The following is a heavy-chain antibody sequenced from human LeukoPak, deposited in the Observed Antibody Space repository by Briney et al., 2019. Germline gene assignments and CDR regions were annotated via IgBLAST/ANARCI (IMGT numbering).Heavy chain of an antibody. CDR3: ARDRPGAARLSVMDV. J-gene: IGHJ6*02. D-gene: IGHD6-6*01. V-gene: IGHV1-69*04. Sequence: SVKVSCKASGGTFSSYAISWVRQAPGQGLEWMGRIIPILGIANYAQKFQGRVTITADKSTSTAYMELSSLRSEATAVYYCARDRPGAARLSVMDVWGQGTTVTVSS. CDR1: GGTFSSYA. CDR2: IIPILGIA.